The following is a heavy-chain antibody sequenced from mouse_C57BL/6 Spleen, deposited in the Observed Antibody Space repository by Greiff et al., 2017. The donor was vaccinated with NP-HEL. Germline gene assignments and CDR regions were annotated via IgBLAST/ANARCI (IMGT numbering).Heavy chain of an antibody. CDR2: IYPGDGDT. CDR1: GYAFSSSW. Sequence: VKLVESGPELVKPGASVKISCKASGYAFSSSWMNWVKQRPGKGLEWIGRIYPGDGDTNYNGKFKGKATLTADKSSSTAYMQLSSLTSEDSAVYFCARSVTTVASYAMDYWGQGTSVTVSS. CDR3: ARSVTTVASYAMDY. V-gene: IGHV1-82*01. J-gene: IGHJ4*01. D-gene: IGHD1-1*01.